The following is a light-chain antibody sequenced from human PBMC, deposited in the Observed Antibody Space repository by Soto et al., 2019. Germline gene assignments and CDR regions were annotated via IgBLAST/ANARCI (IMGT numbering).Light chain of an antibody. CDR2: DVS. CDR3: SSYASSTTPYV. J-gene: IGLJ1*01. V-gene: IGLV2-14*03. Sequence: QSVLTQPASVSGSPLRSITISCTGTSSDVGGYNYVSWYQQHPGKAPKLMIYDVSYRPSGVSNRFSGSKSGNTASLTVSGLQAEDEADYYCSSYASSTTPYVFGTGSKVTVL. CDR1: SSDVGGYNY.